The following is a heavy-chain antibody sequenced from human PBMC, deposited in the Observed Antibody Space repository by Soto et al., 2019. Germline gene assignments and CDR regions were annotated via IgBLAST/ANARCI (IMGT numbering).Heavy chain of an antibody. CDR1: GFTSSDYY. Sequence: GGSLRLSCEGSGFTSSDYYIIWIRQAPGKGLEWISYSSNSGTFSRYADSVKGRFSISRDNTKNLLYLQMNSLRAEDTAVYYCARSGDNYNRLDYWGQGTPVTVSS. J-gene: IGHJ4*02. D-gene: IGHD1-1*01. V-gene: IGHV3-11*06. CDR2: SSNSGTFS. CDR3: ARSGDNYNRLDY.